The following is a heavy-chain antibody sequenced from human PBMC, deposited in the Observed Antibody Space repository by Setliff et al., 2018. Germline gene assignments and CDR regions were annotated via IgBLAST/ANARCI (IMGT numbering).Heavy chain of an antibody. D-gene: IGHD3-3*01. CDR3: ARQKYWSGYYGEGYYYYMDV. Sequence: PSETLSLTCTVSNGSISSGNYFWGWIRQPPGKGLEGIGSINYSGRNHYNPSLKSRVTIFADTAKNQFSLLLNSVTAADTAVYYCARQKYWSGYYGEGYYYYMDVWGKGTTVTVSS. CDR2: INYSGRN. CDR1: NGSISSGNYF. V-gene: IGHV4-39*01. J-gene: IGHJ6*03.